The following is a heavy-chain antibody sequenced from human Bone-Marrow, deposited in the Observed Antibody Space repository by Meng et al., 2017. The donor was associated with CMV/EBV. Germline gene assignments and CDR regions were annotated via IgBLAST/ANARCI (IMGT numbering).Heavy chain of an antibody. Sequence: ASVKVSCKASGYTFTNHYIHWVRQAPGQGFEWMGIINPSGDDEISAQQFRDRLSMTTDTSTSTVYMELSSLRSADTDIYYCAKVGIGGRKFDFWGQGTLVTVSS. CDR3: AKVGIGGRKFDF. CDR2: INPSGDDE. CDR1: GYTFTNHY. D-gene: IGHD3-16*01. V-gene: IGHV1-46*01. J-gene: IGHJ4*02.